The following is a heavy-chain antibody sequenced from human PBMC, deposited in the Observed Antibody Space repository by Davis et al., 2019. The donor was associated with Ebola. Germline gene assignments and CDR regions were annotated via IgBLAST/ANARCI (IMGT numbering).Heavy chain of an antibody. CDR1: GFSLSDYA. J-gene: IGHJ3*01. V-gene: IGHV3-23*01. D-gene: IGHD2-8*02. Sequence: PGGSLRLSCAGSGFSLSDYAMSWVRRAPGKGLEWVSVFHFSGYTYYADSVKGRFTVSRDDSKNTLFLQMKTLRAEDTATYFCVMVNGWPGTFVLWGQGTMVTVSP. CDR3: VMVNGWPGTFVL. CDR2: FHFSGYT.